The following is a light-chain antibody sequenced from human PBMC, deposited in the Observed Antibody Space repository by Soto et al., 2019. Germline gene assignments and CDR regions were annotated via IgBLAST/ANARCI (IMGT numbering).Light chain of an antibody. Sequence: QSVVTQEPSLTVSPGGTVTLTCASSTGAVTSAYYPSWFQQKPGQSPRALIYSSASKHPWTPGRFSGSLRGGKAALTLSDVQPEDEAEYYCLLYYGGAQVFGGGTQLTVL. CDR2: SSA. V-gene: IGLV7-43*01. CDR3: LLYYGGAQV. CDR1: TGAVTSAYY. J-gene: IGLJ3*02.